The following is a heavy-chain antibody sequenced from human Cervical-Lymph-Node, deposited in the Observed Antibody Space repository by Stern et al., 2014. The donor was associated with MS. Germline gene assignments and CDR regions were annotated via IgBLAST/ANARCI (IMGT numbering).Heavy chain of an antibody. J-gene: IGHJ4*02. CDR3: ASGHRMLLGAF. D-gene: IGHD2-8*01. Sequence: QVQLQESGPGLVKPSQTLSLTCTVSGGSITSGSYYWSWIRQPAGKGLECSGRFTARGTPANTPSHKSRVTISVDPSKNQFPLKLPSVTAADTAVYYCASGHRMLLGAFWGQGSLVTVSS. V-gene: IGHV4-61*02. CDR2: FTARGTP. CDR1: GGSITSGSYY.